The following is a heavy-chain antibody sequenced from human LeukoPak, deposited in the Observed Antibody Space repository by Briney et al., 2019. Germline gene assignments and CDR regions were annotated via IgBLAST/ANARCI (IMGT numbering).Heavy chain of an antibody. D-gene: IGHD3-10*01. CDR2: ISSSSSHI. J-gene: IGHJ6*04. CDR3: AGETFYYGSGSSTMDV. V-gene: IGHV3-21*01. CDR1: GFTFSSHS. Sequence: GGSLRLSCAASGFTFSSHSMNWVRQAPGKGLEWASSISSSSSHIYYADSVRGRFTISRDNAKNSLFLQMNSLRAEDTAVYYCAGETFYYGSGSSTMDVWGKGTTVTVSS.